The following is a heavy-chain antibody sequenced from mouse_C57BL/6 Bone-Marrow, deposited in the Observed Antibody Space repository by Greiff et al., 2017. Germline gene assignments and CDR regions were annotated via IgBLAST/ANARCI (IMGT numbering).Heavy chain of an antibody. CDR2: ISGGGGNP. Sequence: EVKLVESGGGLVKPGGSLKLSCAASGFTFSSYTMSWVRQTPEKRLEWVATISGGGGNPYYPDSVKGRFTISRDNAKNTLYLQMSSLRSEDTALYYCARKGLLGAMDYWGQGTSVTVSS. V-gene: IGHV5-9*01. CDR3: ARKGLLGAMDY. D-gene: IGHD1-1*01. J-gene: IGHJ4*01. CDR1: GFTFSSYT.